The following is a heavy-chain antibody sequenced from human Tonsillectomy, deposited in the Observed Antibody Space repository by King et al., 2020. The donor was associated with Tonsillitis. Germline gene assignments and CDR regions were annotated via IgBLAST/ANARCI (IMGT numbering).Heavy chain of an antibody. CDR2: IRSSNNYI. V-gene: IGHV3-21*01. J-gene: IGHJ4*02. CDR3: ARDHCTGGSCPKFDY. Sequence: EVQLVQSGGGLVKPGGSLRLSCAASGFTFSSYSMNWVRQPPGKGLEWVSYIRSSNNYIEYADSVKGRFTISRDNAKNSLHLQMNSLRAEDTAVYYCARDHCTGGSCPKFDYWGQGALVTVSS. CDR1: GFTFSSYS. D-gene: IGHD2-15*01.